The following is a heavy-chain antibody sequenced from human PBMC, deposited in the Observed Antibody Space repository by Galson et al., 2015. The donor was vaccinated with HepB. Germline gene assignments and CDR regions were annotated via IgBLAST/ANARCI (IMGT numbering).Heavy chain of an antibody. D-gene: IGHD5-24*01. CDR2: ISWNSGSI. CDR3: VRDGRSWLNWFDP. Sequence: SLRLSCAASGFTFDDYAMHWVRHAPGKGLEWVSGISWNSGSIGYADSVKGRFTISRDNAKNSLYLQMNSLRAEDTALYYCVRDGRSWLNWFDPWGQGTLVTVSS. J-gene: IGHJ5*02. CDR1: GFTFDDYA. V-gene: IGHV3-9*01.